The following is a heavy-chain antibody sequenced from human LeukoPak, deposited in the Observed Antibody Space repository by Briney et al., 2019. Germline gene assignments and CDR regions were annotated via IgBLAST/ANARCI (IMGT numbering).Heavy chain of an antibody. J-gene: IGHJ4*02. Sequence: PGGSLRLSCAASGFIFSSYEMNWVRQAPGKGLKWVSSISNTGNSRSYADSVKGRFTISRDNAKNSLYLQMNSLRAEDTALYYCARDPHGRHGYSPFDFWGQGTLVTVSS. CDR1: GFIFSSYE. CDR3: ARDPHGRHGYSPFDF. D-gene: IGHD5-24*01. V-gene: IGHV3-48*03. CDR2: ISNTGNSR.